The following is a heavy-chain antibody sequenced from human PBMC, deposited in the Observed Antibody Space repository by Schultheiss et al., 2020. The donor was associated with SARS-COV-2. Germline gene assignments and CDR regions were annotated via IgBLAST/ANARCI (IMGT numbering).Heavy chain of an antibody. CDR1: GGSISSGGYY. D-gene: IGHD3-22*01. Sequence: SETLSLTCTVSGGSISSGGYYWSWIRQHPGKGLEWIGYIYHSGSTNHNPSLKSRLTISIDTSKNHFSLKLSSVTAADTAVYYCARWRNYYDSSGYYPRGWGFDYWGQGTLVTVSS. J-gene: IGHJ4*02. V-gene: IGHV4-61*03. CDR3: ARWRNYYDSSGYYPRGWGFDY. CDR2: IYHSGST.